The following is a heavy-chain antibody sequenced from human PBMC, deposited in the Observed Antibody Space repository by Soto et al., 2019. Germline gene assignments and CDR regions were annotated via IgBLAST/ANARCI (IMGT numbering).Heavy chain of an antibody. CDR1: GYSFTSYW. D-gene: IGHD2-8*01. CDR3: AKDRLPYCTNGVCYNNWFDP. CDR2: ISGSGGST. J-gene: IGHJ5*02. Sequence: GESLKISCKGSGYSFTSYWIGWVRQAPGKGLEWVSAISGSGGSTYYADSVKGRFTISRDNSKNTLYLQMNSLRAEDTAVYYCAKDRLPYCTNGVCYNNWFDPWGQGTLVTVSS. V-gene: IGHV3-23*01.